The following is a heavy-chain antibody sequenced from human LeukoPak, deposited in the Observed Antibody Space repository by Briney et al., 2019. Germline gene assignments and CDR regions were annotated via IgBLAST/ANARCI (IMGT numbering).Heavy chain of an antibody. J-gene: IGHJ4*02. CDR2: IYASGNT. Sequence: TSETLSLTCTVSGGYICRYYWNWIRQPAGKGPEWIGRIYASGNTNHNPSLKSRVTMSVDTSKNEFSLKLNSVTAADTAVYYCAREVSYGLDYWGQGSLVTVSS. V-gene: IGHV4-4*07. CDR3: AREVSYGLDY. D-gene: IGHD5-18*01. CDR1: GGYICRYY.